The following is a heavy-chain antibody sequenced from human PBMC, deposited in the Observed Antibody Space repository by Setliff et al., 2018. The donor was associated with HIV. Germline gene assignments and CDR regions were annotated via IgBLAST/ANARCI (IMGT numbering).Heavy chain of an antibody. J-gene: IGHJ5*02. D-gene: IGHD3-3*01. CDR1: GDSIRSQC. CDR3: ARVPSAGVRGRPDLYHWFDP. Sequence: PSETLSLTCNLSGDSIRSQCWTWIRQTPGKGLEWIASIEPTGTVNYNTSLKSRVSISLDPSRSQFSLTLRSVTAADTAVYDCARVPSAGVRGRPDLYHWFDPWGQGTLVTVSS. V-gene: IGHV4-4*08. CDR2: IEPTGTV.